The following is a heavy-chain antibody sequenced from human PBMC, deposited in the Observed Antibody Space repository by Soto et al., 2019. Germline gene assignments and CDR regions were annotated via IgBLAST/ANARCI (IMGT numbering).Heavy chain of an antibody. V-gene: IGHV3-11*01. CDR1: GFTFSDYY. Sequence: PGGSLRLSCAASGFTFSDYYMSWIRQAPGKGLEWVSCISSGASTLYYADSVKGRFTISRDNSKNSLSLQMNSLRAEDTAVYYCARKTASDFWLDFWGQGTGVTVSS. D-gene: IGHD3-3*01. CDR3: ARKTASDFWLDF. CDR2: ISSGASTL. J-gene: IGHJ5*01.